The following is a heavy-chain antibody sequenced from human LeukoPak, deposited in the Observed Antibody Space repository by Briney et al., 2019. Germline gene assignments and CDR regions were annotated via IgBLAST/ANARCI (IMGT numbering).Heavy chain of an antibody. CDR1: GFTFSSYW. Sequence: GRSLRLSCAASGFTFSSYWMHWVRQAPGKGLVWVSRINSDGSSTSYADSVKGRFTISRDNAKNTLYLQMNSLRAEDTAVYYCAKESYYYDSSGYYYVGAFDIWGQGTMVTVSS. CDR2: INSDGSST. V-gene: IGHV3-74*01. CDR3: AKESYYYDSSGYYYVGAFDI. D-gene: IGHD3-22*01. J-gene: IGHJ3*02.